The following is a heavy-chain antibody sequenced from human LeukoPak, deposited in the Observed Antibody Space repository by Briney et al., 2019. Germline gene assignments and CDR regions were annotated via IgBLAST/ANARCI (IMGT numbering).Heavy chain of an antibody. J-gene: IGHJ4*02. V-gene: IGHV1-69*04. CDR3: ARAYCSGGSCYSDY. D-gene: IGHD2-15*01. Sequence: GASVKVSCKASGGTFSSYGISWVRQAPGQGLEWMGRIIPILGIANYAQKFQGRVTITADKSTSTAYMELSSLRSEDTAVYYCARAYCSGGSCYSDYWGQGTLVTVSS. CDR2: IIPILGIA. CDR1: GGTFSSYG.